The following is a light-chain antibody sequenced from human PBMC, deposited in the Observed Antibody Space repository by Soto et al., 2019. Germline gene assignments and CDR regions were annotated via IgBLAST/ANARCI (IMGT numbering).Light chain of an antibody. Sequence: QSALTQPASVSGSPGQSITISCTGTSSDVGSYDLVSWLQQHPGKAPKLMIFEDTKRPSGVSNRFSGSKSGNTASLTISGLQAEDEADDYCCSYAGSYTLIFGGGTKVTVL. CDR1: SSDVGSYDL. J-gene: IGLJ2*01. CDR2: EDT. CDR3: CSYAGSYTLI. V-gene: IGLV2-23*01.